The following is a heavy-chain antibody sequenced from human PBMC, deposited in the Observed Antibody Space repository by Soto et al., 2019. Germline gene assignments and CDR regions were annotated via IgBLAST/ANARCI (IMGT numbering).Heavy chain of an antibody. CDR1: GFAFSFYS. V-gene: IGHV3-23*01. CDR2: ISGNGGTT. Sequence: EAVLLESGGGLVQPGGSLRLSCEVSGFAFSFYSMSWVRQAPGKGLEWVASISGNGGTTYYAASGKGRFTFSRDNSKNTLDLQMNNLRGEDTAVYYCAKDRGGFTNGWEFFDSWGQGTLVTVSS. CDR3: AKDRGGFTNGWEFFDS. D-gene: IGHD3-10*01. J-gene: IGHJ4*02.